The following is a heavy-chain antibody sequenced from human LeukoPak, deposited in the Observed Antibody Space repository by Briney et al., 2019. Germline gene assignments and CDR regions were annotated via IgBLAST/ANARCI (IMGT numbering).Heavy chain of an antibody. CDR2: IIPIFGTA. V-gene: IGHV1-69*05. CDR1: GGTFSSYA. D-gene: IGHD5-18*01. Sequence: GASVKVSCKASGGTFSSYAINWVRQAPGQGLEWMGGIIPIFGTANYAQKFQGRVTITTDESTSTAYMELSSLRSEDTAVYYCARYSYGTSSSYYYYMDVWGKGTTVTVSS. J-gene: IGHJ6*03. CDR3: ARYSYGTSSSYYYYMDV.